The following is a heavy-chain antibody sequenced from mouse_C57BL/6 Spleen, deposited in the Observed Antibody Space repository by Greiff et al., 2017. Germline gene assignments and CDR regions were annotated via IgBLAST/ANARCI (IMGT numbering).Heavy chain of an antibody. D-gene: IGHD2-12*01. V-gene: IGHV1-19*01. J-gene: IGHJ4*01. CDR1: GYTFTDYY. Sequence: VQLQQSGPVLVKPGASVKMSCKASGYTFTDYYMNWVKQSHGKSLEWIGVINPYNGGTSYNQKFKGKATLTVDKASSTAYMELNSLTSEDSAVYYCPRSYEDAMDYWGQGTSVTVSS. CDR3: PRSYEDAMDY. CDR2: INPYNGGT.